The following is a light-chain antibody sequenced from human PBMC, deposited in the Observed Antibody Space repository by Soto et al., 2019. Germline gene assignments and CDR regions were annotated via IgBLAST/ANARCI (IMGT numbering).Light chain of an antibody. V-gene: IGLV2-14*01. CDR3: SSYTSSSTLDVV. CDR1: SRDAGGYNY. CDR2: DVS. J-gene: IGLJ2*01. Sequence: QSALTQPASVSGSPGQSITISCTGTSRDAGGYNYVSWYQQHPGKAPKLMIYDVSNRPSGVSNRFSGSKSGNTASLTISGLQAEDEADYYCSSYTSSSTLDVVFGGGTKLTVL.